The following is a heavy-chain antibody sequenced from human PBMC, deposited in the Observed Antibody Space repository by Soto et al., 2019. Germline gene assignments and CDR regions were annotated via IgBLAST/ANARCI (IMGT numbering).Heavy chain of an antibody. CDR2: INPNSGGT. Sequence: RASVKVSCKASGYSFTGYYMHWVRQAPGQGLEWMGWINPNSGGTNYAQKFQGWVTMTTDTSTSTAYMELSSLRSDDTAVYYCAREPPNDYSNYPIDYWGQGTLVTVAS. CDR3: AREPPNDYSNYPIDY. V-gene: IGHV1-2*04. J-gene: IGHJ4*02. D-gene: IGHD4-4*01. CDR1: GYSFTGYY.